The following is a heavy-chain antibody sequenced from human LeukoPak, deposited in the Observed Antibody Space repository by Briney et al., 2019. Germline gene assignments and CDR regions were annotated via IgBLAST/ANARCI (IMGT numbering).Heavy chain of an antibody. CDR2: MNPNSGNT. Sequence: RASVKVSCKASGYTFTSYDINWVRQATGQGLEWMGWMNPNSGNTGYAQKFQGRVTITRNTSISTAYMELSSLRSEDTAVYYCARGSHSSGWYDYWGQGTLVTVSS. CDR1: GYTFTSYD. D-gene: IGHD6-19*01. V-gene: IGHV1-8*03. CDR3: ARGSHSSGWYDY. J-gene: IGHJ4*02.